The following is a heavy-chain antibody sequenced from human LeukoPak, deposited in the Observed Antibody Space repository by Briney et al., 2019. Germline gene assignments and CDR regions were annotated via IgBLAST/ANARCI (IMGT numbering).Heavy chain of an antibody. J-gene: IGHJ4*02. V-gene: IGHV1-69*04. D-gene: IGHD4-17*01. Sequence: GASVKDSCKASGGTSSSYAISWVRQAPGQGLEWMGRIIPILGIANYAQKFQGRVTITADKSTSTAYMELSSLRSEDTAVYYCARDVDYGDSGGLDYWGQGTLVTVSS. CDR3: ARDVDYGDSGGLDY. CDR2: IIPILGIA. CDR1: GGTSSSYA.